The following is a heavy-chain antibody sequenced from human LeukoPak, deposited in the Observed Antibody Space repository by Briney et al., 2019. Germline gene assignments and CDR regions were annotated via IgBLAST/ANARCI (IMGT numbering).Heavy chain of an antibody. V-gene: IGHV3-30*04. CDR2: LSFDGAHK. Sequence: PGGSLRLSCAASGFTFRHYAVHWCLQAPGRGLEWVAVLSFDGAHKYYAESVKGRFTISKDNSNNTLFLQMDSLRLEDTALYYCVRARAGGLDYWGQGTLVTVSS. CDR1: GFTFRHYA. J-gene: IGHJ4*02. CDR3: VRARAGGLDY. D-gene: IGHD3-16*01.